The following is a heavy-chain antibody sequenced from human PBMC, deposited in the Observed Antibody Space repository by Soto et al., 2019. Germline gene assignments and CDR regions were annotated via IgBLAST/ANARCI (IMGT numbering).Heavy chain of an antibody. CDR2: VYYTGST. D-gene: IGHD2-8*02. J-gene: IGHJ4*01. Sequence: SETLSLTCSVSGGSISGSYWSWIRQSPGKGLEWLGYVYYTGSTNYSPSLRSRVSISVDTSKNEFSLRLSSVTAADTAVYFRARSVAVPGAQLDYWGHGTQVPVSS. V-gene: IGHV4-59*01. CDR3: ARSVAVPGAQLDY. CDR1: GGSISGSY.